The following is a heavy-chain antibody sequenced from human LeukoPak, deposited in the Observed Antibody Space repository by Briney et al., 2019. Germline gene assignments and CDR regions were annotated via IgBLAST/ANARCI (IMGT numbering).Heavy chain of an antibody. CDR1: GFTFSSYG. J-gene: IGHJ4*02. Sequence: GRSLRLSCAASGFTFSSYGMHWVRQAPGKGLEWVAVISYDGSNKYYADSVKGRFTISRDNARNSLYLQMNSLRAEDTAVYYCASFRIPVAGHCWGQGSLVTVSS. CDR3: ASFRIPVAGHC. CDR2: ISYDGSNK. D-gene: IGHD6-19*01. V-gene: IGHV3-30*03.